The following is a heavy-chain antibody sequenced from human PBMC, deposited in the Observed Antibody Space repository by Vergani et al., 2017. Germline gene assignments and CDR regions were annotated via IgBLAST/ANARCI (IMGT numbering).Heavy chain of an antibody. V-gene: IGHV4-4*03. CDR2: IYHSGST. CDR1: GGSISSSNW. CDR3: AREEVDYYDSRGGAFDI. Sequence: QVQLQESGPGLVKPPGTLSLTCAVSGGSISSSNWWSWVRQPPGKGLEWIGEIYHSGSTYYNPSLKSRVTISVDRSKNQFSLKLSSVTAADTAVYYCAREEVDYYDSRGGAFDIWGQGTMVTVSS. D-gene: IGHD3-22*01. J-gene: IGHJ3*02.